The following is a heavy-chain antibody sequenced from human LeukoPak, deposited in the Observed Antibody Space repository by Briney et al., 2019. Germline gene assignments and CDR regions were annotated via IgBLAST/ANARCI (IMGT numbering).Heavy chain of an antibody. CDR3: AKDRGRAEYCSSTSCYYGI. V-gene: IGHV3-23*01. D-gene: IGHD2-2*01. Sequence: PGGSLRLSCAASGFTFSTYAMSWVRQAPGKGLEWVSAIHPTEGTTFYADSVKGRFTISRDNSKNTLYLQMNSLRAEDTAVYYCAKDRGRAEYCSSTSCYYGIWGQGTLVTVSS. J-gene: IGHJ4*02. CDR1: GFTFSTYA. CDR2: IHPTEGTT.